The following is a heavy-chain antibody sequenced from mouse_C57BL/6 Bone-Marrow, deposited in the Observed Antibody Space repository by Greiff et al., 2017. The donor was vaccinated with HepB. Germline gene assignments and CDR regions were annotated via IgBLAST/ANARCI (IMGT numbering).Heavy chain of an antibody. CDR1: GHTFTSYW. Sequence: QVQLQQPGAELVKPGASVKLSCKASGHTFTSYWMHWVKQRPGQGLEWIGMIHPNSGSTNYNEKFKSKATLTVDKSSSTAYMQLSSLTSEDSAVYYCARWAPYYFDYWGQGTTLTVSS. V-gene: IGHV1-64*01. D-gene: IGHD3-1*01. J-gene: IGHJ2*01. CDR3: ARWAPYYFDY. CDR2: IHPNSGST.